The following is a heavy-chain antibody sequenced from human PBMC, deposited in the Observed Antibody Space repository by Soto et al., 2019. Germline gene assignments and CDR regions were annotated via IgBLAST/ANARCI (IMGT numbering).Heavy chain of an antibody. D-gene: IGHD3-16*01. CDR3: ARGHMAALNVLYYYYAMDV. Sequence: VKVSCKASGGTLYNYGISWVRQAPGQGPEWMGGVTPILASTSYKQKFQDRLTITADESTNTVYMELTSLRSEDTAVYYCARGHMAALNVLYYYYAMDVWGQGTTVTVSS. CDR1: GGTLYNYG. CDR2: VTPILAST. V-gene: IGHV1-69*13. J-gene: IGHJ6*02.